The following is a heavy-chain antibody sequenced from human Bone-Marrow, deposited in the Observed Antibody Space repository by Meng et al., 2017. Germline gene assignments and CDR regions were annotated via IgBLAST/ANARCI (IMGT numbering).Heavy chain of an antibody. CDR2: INPKSGDT. CDR1: GYTFPDYW. CDR3: ARDEDISAAGKLFGDY. V-gene: IGHV1-2*06. Sequence: QVRVVQYGAEGKKPGASVKVSCKASGYTFPDYWLHWVRRAPGQGLEWMGRINPKSGDTHYAQRFQGRVTMTGDTSISTAYMELSGLRSDDTAMYYCARDEDISAAGKLFGDYWGQGTLVTVSS. D-gene: IGHD6-13*01. J-gene: IGHJ4*02.